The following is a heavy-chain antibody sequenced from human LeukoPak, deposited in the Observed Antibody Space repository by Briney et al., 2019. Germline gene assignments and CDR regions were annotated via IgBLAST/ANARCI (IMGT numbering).Heavy chain of an antibody. D-gene: IGHD4-17*01. Sequence: GGPLRLSCAASGFTFSGYAMYWVRQAPGSGLGCVSGISSNGGSTYYANSVKGRFTISRDYSKNTLHLQMGSLRPDDTGVYYCARGPYGDPTHYCDYWGQGTLVTVSS. CDR1: GFTFSGYA. CDR2: ISSNGGST. V-gene: IGHV3-64*01. CDR3: ARGPYGDPTHYCDY. J-gene: IGHJ4*02.